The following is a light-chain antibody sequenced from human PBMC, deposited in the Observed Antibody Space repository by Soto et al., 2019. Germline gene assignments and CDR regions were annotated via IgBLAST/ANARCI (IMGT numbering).Light chain of an antibody. V-gene: IGKV3D-20*02. CDR1: QSVSSSY. CDR3: QQRSNWPPIT. J-gene: IGKJ5*01. Sequence: EIVLTQSPGTLSLSPGERATLSCRASQSVSSSYLAWYQQKPGQAPRLLIYGASSRATGIPDRFSGGGSGTDFTLTINSLEPEDFVVYYCQQRSNWPPITFGQGTRLEIK. CDR2: GAS.